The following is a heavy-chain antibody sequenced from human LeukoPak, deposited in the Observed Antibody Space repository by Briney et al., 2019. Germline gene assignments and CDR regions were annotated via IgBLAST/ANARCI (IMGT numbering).Heavy chain of an antibody. J-gene: IGHJ4*02. CDR2: ISYDGSNK. CDR1: GGTFSSYG. D-gene: IGHD3-10*01. Sequence: GASVKVSCKASGGTFSSYGMHWVRQAPGKGLEWVAVISYDGSNKYYADSVKGRFTISRDNSKNTLYLQMNSLRAEDTAVYYCAKDRAIRNYLDYWGQGTLVTVSS. CDR3: AKDRAIRNYLDY. V-gene: IGHV3-30*18.